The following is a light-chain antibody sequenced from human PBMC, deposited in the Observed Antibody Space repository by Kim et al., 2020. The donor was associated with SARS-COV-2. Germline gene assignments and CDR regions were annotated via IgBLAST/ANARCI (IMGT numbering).Light chain of an antibody. CDR2: GKN. V-gene: IGLV3-19*01. J-gene: IGLJ2*01. CDR1: NIRSYY. CDR3: NSRDSSGNHLVV. Sequence: LGKTVRINCQGENIRSYYASWYQQKPGQAPVLVIYGKNNRTSGIPDRFSGSSSGNTASLTITGAQAEDEADYYCNSRDSSGNHLVVFGGGTQLTVL.